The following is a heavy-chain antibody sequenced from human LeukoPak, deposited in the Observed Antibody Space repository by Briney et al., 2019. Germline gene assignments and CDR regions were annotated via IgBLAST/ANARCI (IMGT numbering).Heavy chain of an antibody. CDR1: GYTFTSYG. J-gene: IGHJ4*02. CDR3: ARGGYCSSTSCYIGYYFDY. CDR2: ISAYNGNT. D-gene: IGHD2-2*02. Sequence: ASXXXSCKASGYTFTSYGISWVRQAPGQGVEWMGWISAYNGNTNYAQKLQGRVTMTTDTSTRTAYMELRSLRSDDTAVYYCARGGYCSSTSCYIGYYFDYWGQGTLVTVSS. V-gene: IGHV1-18*01.